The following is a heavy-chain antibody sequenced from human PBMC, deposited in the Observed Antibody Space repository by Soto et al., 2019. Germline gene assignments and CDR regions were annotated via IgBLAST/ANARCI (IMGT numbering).Heavy chain of an antibody. CDR3: ARAGRSIAVAISDS. V-gene: IGHV1-18*01. Sequence: QVQLVQSGAEVKKPGASVKVSCKASGFTFTSYGFSWVRQAPGEGLEWMGWVSAYNGYTTYAQKLQGRVTMTTDTSTNTAYIELRSLRSDDTAVYYCARAGRSIAVAISDSWGQGTLVTVSS. J-gene: IGHJ4*02. CDR2: VSAYNGYT. CDR1: GFTFTSYG. D-gene: IGHD6-19*01.